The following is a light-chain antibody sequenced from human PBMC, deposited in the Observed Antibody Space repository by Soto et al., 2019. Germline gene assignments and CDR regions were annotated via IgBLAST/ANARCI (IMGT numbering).Light chain of an antibody. J-gene: IGKJ1*01. CDR2: GVS. CDR1: QSVSSTS. CDR3: LQYDSSVWT. Sequence: EIVLTQSPGTLSLSPGERATLSCRASQSVSSTSLAWYQQKPGQAPRLLMYGVSSRATGIPDRFSGSGSGTDFTLTINRLEPEDFAVYFCLQYDSSVWTFGQGTKV. V-gene: IGKV3-20*01.